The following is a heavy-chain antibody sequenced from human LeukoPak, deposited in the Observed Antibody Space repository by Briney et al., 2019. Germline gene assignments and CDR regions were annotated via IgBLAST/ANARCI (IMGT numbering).Heavy chain of an antibody. CDR2: IKRDGSEK. J-gene: IGHJ3*02. Sequence: GGSLRLSCAASGFTFSDYWMSWVRQAPGKGLEWVANIKRDGSEKYYVGSVKGRFTISRDNAKNSLYLQMNSLRAEDTAVYYCARDLFCTNGVCYGDAFDIWGQGTMVTVSS. CDR1: GFTFSDYW. V-gene: IGHV3-7*01. D-gene: IGHD2-8*01. CDR3: ARDLFCTNGVCYGDAFDI.